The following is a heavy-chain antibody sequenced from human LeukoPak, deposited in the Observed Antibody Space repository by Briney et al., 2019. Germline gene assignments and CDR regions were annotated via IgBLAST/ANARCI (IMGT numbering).Heavy chain of an antibody. D-gene: IGHD3-22*01. J-gene: IGHJ4*02. CDR2: IDYSGDT. CDR3: ARHVKYYYDSSGSATYYFDY. CDR1: GGSVSSSSFY. V-gene: IGHV4-39*01. Sequence: SETLSLTCAVSGGSVSSSSFYWSWIRQPPGKGLEYIGSIDYSGDTYYNPSLKSRVTISVDTSKNQFSLKLSSVTAADTAVYYCARHVKYYYDSSGSATYYFDYWGQGTLVTVSS.